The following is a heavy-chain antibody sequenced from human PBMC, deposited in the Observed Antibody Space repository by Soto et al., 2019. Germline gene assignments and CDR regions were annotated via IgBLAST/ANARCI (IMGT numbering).Heavy chain of an antibody. Sequence: SETLSLTCAVYGGSFSGYYWSWLRQPPGKGLEWIGETNHSGSTNYNPSLKSRVTISVDTSKNKFSLKLGSGTAAETAVYYCATSILRNCDEVPFDIWGQGTMVTVSS. V-gene: IGHV4-34*01. D-gene: IGHD2-21*01. CDR2: TNHSGST. CDR1: GGSFSGYY. CDR3: ATSILRNCDEVPFDI. J-gene: IGHJ3*02.